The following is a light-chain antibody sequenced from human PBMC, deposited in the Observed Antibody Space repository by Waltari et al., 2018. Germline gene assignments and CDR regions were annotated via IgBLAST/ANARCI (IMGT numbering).Light chain of an antibody. Sequence: SYDLTKPPSVSVSPGQKASITCSGNKLGDKFAYWYQQKPGQSPVLIIYQDGKRPSGIPVRVSRSNSRDTATLSISGAQAVADANYYCQACDSNIAVFGGGTKLTVL. CDR3: QACDSNIAV. CDR2: QDG. V-gene: IGLV3-1*01. J-gene: IGLJ2*01. CDR1: KLGDKF.